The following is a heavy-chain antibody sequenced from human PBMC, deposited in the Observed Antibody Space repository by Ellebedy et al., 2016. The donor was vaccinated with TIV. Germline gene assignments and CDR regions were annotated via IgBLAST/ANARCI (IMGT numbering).Heavy chain of an antibody. Sequence: GESLKISCVASGFNFRTHAMHWVRQAPGKGLEWVAVISSAGGSESYADSGKGRFTISRDNSNNTLFLHMNCLRHADTGLYWCARDSGSSYYVPGTYWGQGTRVTVSS. CDR1: GFNFRTHA. D-gene: IGHD1-26*01. V-gene: IGHV3-30-3*01. J-gene: IGHJ4*02. CDR2: ISSAGGSE. CDR3: ARDSGSSYYVPGTY.